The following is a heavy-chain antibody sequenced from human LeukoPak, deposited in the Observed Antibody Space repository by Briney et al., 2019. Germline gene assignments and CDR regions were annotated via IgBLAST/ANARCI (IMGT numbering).Heavy chain of an antibody. Sequence: GGSLRLSCAASGFTFSDYSLHWVRQAPGKGLEWVALISYDGSNKYYADSVRGRFTISRDNSKSRLYLQMNSLRAEDTTVYYCARGLSGTYSSYFFDSWGQGTLVTVSS. CDR3: ARGLSGTYSSYFFDS. V-gene: IGHV3-30*04. D-gene: IGHD1-26*01. CDR2: ISYDGSNK. J-gene: IGHJ4*02. CDR1: GFTFSDYS.